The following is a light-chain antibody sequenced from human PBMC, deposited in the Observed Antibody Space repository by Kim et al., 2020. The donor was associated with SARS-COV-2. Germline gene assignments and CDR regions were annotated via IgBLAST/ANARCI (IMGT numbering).Light chain of an antibody. CDR2: GAF. J-gene: IGKJ2*01. CDR1: QSVNNN. CDR3: QQYYIWYT. V-gene: IGKV3-15*01. Sequence: RSVSPGERATRSCRASQSVNNNLAWYQQKPGQAPRLLIHGAFTRATGIPARFSGSGSGTEFTLPISCLQSEDFAVYYCQQYYIWYTFGQGTKLEI.